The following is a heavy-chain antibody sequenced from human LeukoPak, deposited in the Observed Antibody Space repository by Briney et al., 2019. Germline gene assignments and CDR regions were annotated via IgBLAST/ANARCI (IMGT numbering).Heavy chain of an antibody. CDR1: GFIFSSYY. D-gene: IGHD3-10*01. V-gene: IGHV3-7*01. CDR3: ARDLRGGSVFDY. CDR2: KNPDGGQE. J-gene: IGHJ4*02. Sequence: GGSLRLSCAASGFIFSSYYMSWVRQAPGKGLECVAHKNPDGGQEPCVDSVKGRFTVSRDNAKNSVFLQMNGLRVEDTAMYYCARDLRGGSVFDYWGQGTLVTVSS.